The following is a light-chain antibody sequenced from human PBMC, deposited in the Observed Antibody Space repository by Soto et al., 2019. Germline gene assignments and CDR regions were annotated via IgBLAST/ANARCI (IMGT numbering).Light chain of an antibody. CDR3: QFLTVSSVPTGLTT. J-gene: IGKJ5*01. CDR1: QSVSAY. Sequence: EIVLTQSPATLSLSAGERATLSCRASQSVSAYLAWYQQKPGQAPRPLIYDASNRATGIPARFSGSGSGTDFTLTICSLEPEDFAIYYCQFLTVSSVPTGLTTFGQGTRLQIK. V-gene: IGKV3-11*01. CDR2: DAS.